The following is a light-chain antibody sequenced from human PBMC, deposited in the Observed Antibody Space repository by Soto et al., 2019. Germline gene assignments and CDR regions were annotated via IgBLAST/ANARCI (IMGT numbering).Light chain of an antibody. J-gene: IGLJ1*01. Sequence: QSVLTQPASVSGSPGQSITISCTGTSSDVGGYNYVSWYQQHPGKAPKLIISEVTNRPSGVSNRFSGSKSGNTASLTISGLQAEDEADFYCSSYTSSSTLVVFGTGTKLTVL. CDR3: SSYTSSSTLVV. V-gene: IGLV2-14*01. CDR2: EVT. CDR1: SSDVGGYNY.